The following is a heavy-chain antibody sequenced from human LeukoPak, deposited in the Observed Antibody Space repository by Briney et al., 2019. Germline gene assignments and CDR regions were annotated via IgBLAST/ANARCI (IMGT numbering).Heavy chain of an antibody. V-gene: IGHV4-59*01. CDR3: ARGRTTVTNGWFDS. J-gene: IGHJ5*01. CDR1: GGSITSFY. CDR2: IYYSGST. D-gene: IGHD4-17*01. Sequence: SETLSLTCTISGGSITSFYWSWIRQPPGKGLEWIANIYYSGSTNYNPSLKSRVTISVDTSKNQFSLKLTSVTAADTAVYYRARGRTTVTNGWFDSWGQGTLVTVSS.